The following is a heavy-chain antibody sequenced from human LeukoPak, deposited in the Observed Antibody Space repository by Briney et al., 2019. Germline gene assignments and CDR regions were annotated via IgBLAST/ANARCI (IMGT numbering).Heavy chain of an antibody. CDR1: GGSISSYY. D-gene: IGHD3-10*01. Sequence: SETLSLTCTVSGGSISSYYWSCIRQPPGKGLEWIGYIHYSGITDYNPSLESRVTISLDTSKNQCSLKLSSVTAADTAVYYCARHSPEGVGFDYWVQGTLVSVSS. V-gene: IGHV4-59*08. J-gene: IGHJ4*02. CDR3: ARHSPEGVGFDY. CDR2: IHYSGIT.